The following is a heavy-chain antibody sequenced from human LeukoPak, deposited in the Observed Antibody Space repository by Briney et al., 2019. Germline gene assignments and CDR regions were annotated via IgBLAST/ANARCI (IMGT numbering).Heavy chain of an antibody. CDR2: ISGSGGST. V-gene: IGHV3-23*01. CDR3: AKVMTRTMVRGVPPSDY. CDR1: GFTFSSYA. Sequence: HPGGSLRLSRAASGFTFSSYAMSWVRQAPGKGLEWVSAISGSGGSTYYADSVKGRFTISRDNSKNTLYLQMNSLRAGDTAVYYCAKVMTRTMVRGVPPSDYWGQGTLVTVSS. J-gene: IGHJ4*02. D-gene: IGHD3-10*01.